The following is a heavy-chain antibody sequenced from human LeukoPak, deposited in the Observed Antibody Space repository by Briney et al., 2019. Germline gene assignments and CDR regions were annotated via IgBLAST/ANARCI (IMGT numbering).Heavy chain of an antibody. D-gene: IGHD4-17*01. J-gene: IGHJ4*02. Sequence: TGGSLRLSCAVSGLSVSANYMTWVRQAPGKGLEWVSVLFGGGDTYYGDSVKGRFAISRDNSKNTVYLQMKSLRAEDTAIYYCARGQRTSVTLYYFDFWGQGTLVSVSS. V-gene: IGHV3-66*01. CDR3: ARGQRTSVTLYYFDF. CDR1: GLSVSANY. CDR2: LFGGGDT.